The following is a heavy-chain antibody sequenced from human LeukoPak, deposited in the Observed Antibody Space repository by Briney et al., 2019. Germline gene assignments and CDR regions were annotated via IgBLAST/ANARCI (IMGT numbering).Heavy chain of an antibody. CDR2: ISTDSGDA. Sequence: ASVKVSCKASAYHFTGYHVHWVRQAPGQGLEWMGRISTDSGDADIAQKFQGRVTMTRDTSISTAYMELSRLTSDDSAVYYCAGLGSTVKGRIDPWGQGTSVTVSS. V-gene: IGHV1-2*02. J-gene: IGHJ5*02. CDR3: AGLGSTVKGRIDP. CDR1: AYHFTGYH. D-gene: IGHD5/OR15-5a*01.